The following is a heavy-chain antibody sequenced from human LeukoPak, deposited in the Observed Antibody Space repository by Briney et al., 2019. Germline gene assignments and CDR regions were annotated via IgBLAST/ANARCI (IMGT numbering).Heavy chain of an antibody. CDR2: IYYSGST. CDR3: ARDARSYGHAFDY. Sequence: SETLSLTCTVSGGSISSGGYYWSWIRQHPGKGLEWIGYIYYSGSTNYNPSLKSRVTISVDTSKNQFSLKLSSVTAADTAVYYCARDARSYGHAFDYWGQGILVTVSS. D-gene: IGHD5-18*01. V-gene: IGHV4-31*03. J-gene: IGHJ4*02. CDR1: GGSISSGGYY.